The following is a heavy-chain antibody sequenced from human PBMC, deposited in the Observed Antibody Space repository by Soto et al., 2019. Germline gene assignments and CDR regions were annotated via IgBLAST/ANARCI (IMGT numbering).Heavy chain of an antibody. CDR3: ARGATVTTVPFDI. CDR2: IYYSGST. D-gene: IGHD4-17*01. V-gene: IGHV4-31*03. Sequence: QVQLQESGPGLVKPSQTLSLTCTVSGGSISSGGYYWSWIRQHPGKGLEWIGYIYYSGSTYYNPSLKSRVTISVDTSKNQFTLKLSSETAADTAVYYCARGATVTTVPFDIWGQGTMVTVSS. J-gene: IGHJ3*02. CDR1: GGSISSGGYY.